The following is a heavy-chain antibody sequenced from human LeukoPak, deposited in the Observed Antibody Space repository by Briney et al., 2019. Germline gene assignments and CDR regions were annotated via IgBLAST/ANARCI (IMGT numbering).Heavy chain of an antibody. CDR1: GGSISSSSYY. D-gene: IGHD3-3*01. V-gene: IGHV4-39*01. J-gene: IGHJ4*02. Sequence: SETLSLTCTVSGGSISSSSYYWGWIRQPPGKGLEWIGSIYYSGSTHYNPSLKSRVTISVDTSKNQFSLKLTSVTAADTAVYYCASYYDFWSGHSEYWGQGTLVTVSS. CDR2: IYYSGST. CDR3: ASYYDFWSGHSEY.